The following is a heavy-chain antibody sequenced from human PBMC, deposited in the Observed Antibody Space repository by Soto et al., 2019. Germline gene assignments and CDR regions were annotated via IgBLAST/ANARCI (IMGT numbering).Heavy chain of an antibody. CDR2: INPSGGST. CDR1: SNS. CDR3: ARDPATVTRGYYYYYMDV. J-gene: IGHJ6*03. V-gene: IGHV1-46*03. Sequence: SNSRWSVCHYTKKRLEWMGIINPSGGSTSYAQKFQGRVTMTRDTSTSTVYMELSSLRSEDTAVYYCARDPATVTRGYYYYYMDVWGKGTTVTVSS. D-gene: IGHD4-17*01.